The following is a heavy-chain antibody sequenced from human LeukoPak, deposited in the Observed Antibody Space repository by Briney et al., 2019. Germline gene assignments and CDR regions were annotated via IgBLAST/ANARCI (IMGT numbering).Heavy chain of an antibody. D-gene: IGHD2-21*01. CDR1: EFTFSNAW. V-gene: IGHV3-15*01. Sequence: GGSLRLSCAASEFTFSNAWVSWVRQAPGKGLEWVGRIRSKTDGGTTDYAAPVKGRFTISRDDSKNTVYLQMNSLKTEDTGVYYCIRDASIGTHYFDFWGQGTLVTVSS. CDR2: IRSKTDGGTT. J-gene: IGHJ4*02. CDR3: IRDASIGTHYFDF.